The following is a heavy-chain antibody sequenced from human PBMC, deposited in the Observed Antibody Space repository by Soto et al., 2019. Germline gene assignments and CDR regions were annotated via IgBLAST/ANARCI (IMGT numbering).Heavy chain of an antibody. J-gene: IGHJ3*01. CDR2: INHSGST. CDR1: GGSFRGYY. Sequence: QVQLQRWGAGLLRPSETLSLTCAVYGGSFRGYYWTWLRQSPGRGLEWNGEINHSGSTNSNPSLKSRLTISVDTSKTQFSMNLTSVTAADAAVYYCARGRGFMSRNALDLWGQGTRVIVSS. CDR3: ARGRGFMSRNALDL. V-gene: IGHV4-34*01.